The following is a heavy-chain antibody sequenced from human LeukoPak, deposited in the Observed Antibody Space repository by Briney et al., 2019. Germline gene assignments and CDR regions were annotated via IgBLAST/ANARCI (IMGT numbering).Heavy chain of an antibody. Sequence: GGSLRLSCVASGFSFNSYAMHWVRQAPGKGLEWVAVIWSDGSNKNSADSVKGRFTISRDNSKNTLYLQMNSLRAEDTAVYYCAKDMGEDGSYYLDYWGQGTLVTVSS. D-gene: IGHD1-26*01. CDR1: GFSFNSYA. CDR2: IWSDGSNK. V-gene: IGHV3-33*06. J-gene: IGHJ4*02. CDR3: AKDMGEDGSYYLDY.